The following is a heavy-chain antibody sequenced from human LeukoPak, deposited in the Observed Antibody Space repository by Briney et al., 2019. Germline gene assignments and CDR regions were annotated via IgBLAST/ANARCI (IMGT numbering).Heavy chain of an antibody. Sequence: ASVKVSCKASGYTFTGCYMHWVRQAPGQGLEWMGWINPNSGGTNYAQKFQGRVTMTRDTSISTAYMELSRLRSDDTAVYYCARVIIAAPHVPGKYGMDVWGQGTTVTVSS. CDR1: GYTFTGCY. CDR2: INPNSGGT. CDR3: ARVIIAAPHVPGKYGMDV. J-gene: IGHJ6*02. D-gene: IGHD6-13*01. V-gene: IGHV1-2*02.